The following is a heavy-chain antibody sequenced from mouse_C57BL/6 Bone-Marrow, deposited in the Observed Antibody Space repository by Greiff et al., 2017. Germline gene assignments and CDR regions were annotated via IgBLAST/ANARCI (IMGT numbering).Heavy chain of an antibody. Sequence: EVNLVESGGGLVKPGGSLKLSCAASGFTFSDYGMHWVRQAPEKGLEWVAYISSGSSTIYYADTVKGRFTISRDNAKNTLFLQMTSLRSEDTAMYYCARPFYGSSSSYWYFDVWGTGTTVTVSS. CDR1: GFTFSDYG. CDR2: ISSGSSTI. D-gene: IGHD1-1*01. J-gene: IGHJ1*03. V-gene: IGHV5-17*01. CDR3: ARPFYGSSSSYWYFDV.